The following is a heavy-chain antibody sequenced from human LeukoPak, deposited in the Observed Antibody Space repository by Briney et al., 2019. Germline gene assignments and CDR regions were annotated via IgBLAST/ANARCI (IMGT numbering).Heavy chain of an antibody. V-gene: IGHV3-74*01. CDR3: ARDPSYRYTSSLSYYYTMDV. Sequence: GGSLRLSCAASGNYWMHWVRQAPGKGLVWVSHINSDGSWASYADSVKGRFTISRDNSKNTLYLQMNSLRPEDTAVYFCARDPSYRYTSSLSYYYTMDVWGQGTTVTVSS. D-gene: IGHD6-13*01. CDR1: GNYW. CDR2: INSDGSWA. J-gene: IGHJ6*02.